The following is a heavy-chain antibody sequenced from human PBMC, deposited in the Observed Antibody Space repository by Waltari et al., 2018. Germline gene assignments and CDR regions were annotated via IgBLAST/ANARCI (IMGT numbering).Heavy chain of an antibody. CDR3: ALPWETTVATQPVHHSYMDG. V-gene: IGHV4-39*01. J-gene: IGHJ6*03. CDR1: GGSISSSSYY. CDR2: IYYRWST. D-gene: IGHD4-17*01. Sequence: QLQLQESGPGLVKPSETLSLTCTVSGGSISSSSYYWGWIRQPPGKGLEWIGSIYYRWSTYYNPSLKSLVTISVDTSKNQFSLKLSSVTAADTAVYYCALPWETTVATQPVHHSYMDGWGKGTTVTVSS.